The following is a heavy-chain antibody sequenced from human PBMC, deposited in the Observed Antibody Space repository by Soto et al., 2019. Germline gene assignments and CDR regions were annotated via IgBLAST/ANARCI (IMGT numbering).Heavy chain of an antibody. CDR2: IIPIFGTA. J-gene: IGHJ6*02. CDR3: AEGCTSTGGMDV. CDR1: GGTFSSYA. Sequence: QVQLVQSGAEVKKPGSSVKVSCKASGGTFSSYAISWVRQAPGQGLEWMGGIIPIFGTANYAQKCQGIVTITADESTSTAYMEFSSQRSEDTAVYYSAEGCTSTGGMDVWCQGTKVTVSS. D-gene: IGHD2-8*01. V-gene: IGHV1-69*01.